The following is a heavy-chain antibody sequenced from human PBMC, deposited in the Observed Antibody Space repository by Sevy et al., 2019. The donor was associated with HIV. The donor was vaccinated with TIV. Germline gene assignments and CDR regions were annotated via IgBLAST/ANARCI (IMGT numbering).Heavy chain of an antibody. CDR3: ASDTSSGDYDFWSGPPGAPGY. D-gene: IGHD3-3*01. Sequence: ASVKVSCKASGYTFTGYYMHWVRQAPGQGLEWMGRINPNSGGTNYAQKFQGRVTMTSGTSISTAYMELRRLRSDDTAVYYCASDTSSGDYDFWSGPPGAPGYWGQGTLVIVSS. CDR2: INPNSGGT. V-gene: IGHV1-2*06. CDR1: GYTFTGYY. J-gene: IGHJ4*02.